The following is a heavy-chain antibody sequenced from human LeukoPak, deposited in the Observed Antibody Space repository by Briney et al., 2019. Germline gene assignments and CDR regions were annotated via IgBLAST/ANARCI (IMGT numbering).Heavy chain of an antibody. D-gene: IGHD2-2*01. Sequence: PSETLSLTCTVSGYSISSGYYWGWIRQPPGEGLEWIGSIYHSGSTYYNPSLKSRVTISVDTSKNQFSLKLSSVTAADTAVYYCARVGVVPEDAFDIWGQGTMVTVSS. CDR1: GYSISSGYY. CDR2: IYHSGST. CDR3: ARVGVVPEDAFDI. V-gene: IGHV4-38-2*02. J-gene: IGHJ3*02.